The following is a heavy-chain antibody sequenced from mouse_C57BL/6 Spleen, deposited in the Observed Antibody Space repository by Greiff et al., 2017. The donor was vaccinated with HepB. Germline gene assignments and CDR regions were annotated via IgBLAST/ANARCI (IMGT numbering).Heavy chain of an antibody. CDR3: TRALLIYAMDY. Sequence: EVKVVESGEGLVKPGGSLKLSCAASGFTFSSYAMSWVRQTPEKRLEWVAYISSGGDYIYYADTVKGRFTISRDNARNTLYLQMSSLKSEDTAMYYCTRALLIYAMDYWGQGTSVTVSS. J-gene: IGHJ4*01. CDR1: GFTFSSYA. CDR2: ISSGGDYI. V-gene: IGHV5-9-1*02.